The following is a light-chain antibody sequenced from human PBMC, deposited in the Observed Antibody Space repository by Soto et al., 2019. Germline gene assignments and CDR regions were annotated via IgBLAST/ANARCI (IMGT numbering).Light chain of an antibody. CDR2: DAS. J-gene: IGKJ1*01. CDR1: QSVSSY. V-gene: IGKV3-11*01. CDR3: QQRSNWPPM. Sequence: ESVLTHSPATLSLSPGERATLSCRASQSVSSYLAWYQQKPGQAPRLLIYDASNRATGIPARFSGSGSGTDFTLTISSLEPEDFAVYYCQQRSNWPPMFGQGTKVDIK.